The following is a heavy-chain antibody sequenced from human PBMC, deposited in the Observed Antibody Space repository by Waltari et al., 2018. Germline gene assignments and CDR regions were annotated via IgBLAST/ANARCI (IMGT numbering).Heavy chain of an antibody. CDR2: VDPEEGDT. Sequence: EVQLVQSGAEVKKPGATVKISCKVSGYTLTDYYMHWVQTAPGKGLEWMGLVDPEEGDTIYAQKFQGIVTINADTSTDTAYMELSSLRSEDTALYYCATVTTVTTDNWFDPWGQGTLVTVSS. CDR1: GYTLTDYY. J-gene: IGHJ5*02. D-gene: IGHD4-17*01. CDR3: ATVTTVTTDNWFDP. V-gene: IGHV1-69-2*01.